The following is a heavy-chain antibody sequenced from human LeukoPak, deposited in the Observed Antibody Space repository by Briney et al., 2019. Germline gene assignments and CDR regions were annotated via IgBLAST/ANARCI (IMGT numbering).Heavy chain of an antibody. J-gene: IGHJ4*02. D-gene: IGHD6-19*01. CDR3: ARKWAVAGSSYFDY. V-gene: IGHV3-7*03. CDR1: GFTFSYYW. Sequence: GGSLRLSCTASGFTFSYYWMSWVRQAPGKGLEWVVNIKQDGSVQYYVDSVKGRFTISRDNAKNSLYLQMNSLRAEDTAVYYCARKWAVAGSSYFDYWGQGTLVTVSS. CDR2: IKQDGSVQ.